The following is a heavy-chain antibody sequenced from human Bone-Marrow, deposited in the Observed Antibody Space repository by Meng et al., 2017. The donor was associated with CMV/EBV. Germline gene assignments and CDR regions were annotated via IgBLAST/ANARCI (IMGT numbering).Heavy chain of an antibody. CDR2: IIPILGIA. J-gene: IGHJ5*02. V-gene: IGHV1-69*10. CDR1: GGTFSSYA. CDR3: ASVTVTAGGWFDP. Sequence: SVKISCKASGGTFSSYAISWVRQAPGQGLEWMGGIIPILGIANYAQKFQGRVTITADKSTRTAYRELGSLRSEDTAVYYWASVTVTAGGWFDPWGQGTLVTVSS. D-gene: IGHD4-11*01.